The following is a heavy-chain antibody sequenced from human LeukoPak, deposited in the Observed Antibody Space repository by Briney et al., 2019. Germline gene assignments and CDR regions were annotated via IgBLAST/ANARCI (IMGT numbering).Heavy chain of an antibody. J-gene: IGHJ3*02. CDR3: ARATTVLTPSAFDI. CDR2: ISWNSGSI. Sequence: GRSLRLSCAASGFTFDDYAMHWVRQAPGKGLEWVSGISWNSGSIGYADSVKGRFTISRDNAKNSLYLQMNSLRAEDTALYYCARATTVLTPSAFDIWGQGTMVTVPS. D-gene: IGHD4-23*01. V-gene: IGHV3-9*01. CDR1: GFTFDDYA.